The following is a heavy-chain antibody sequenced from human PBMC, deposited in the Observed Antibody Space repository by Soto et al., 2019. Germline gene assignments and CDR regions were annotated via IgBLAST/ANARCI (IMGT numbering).Heavy chain of an antibody. CDR3: ASDVWWSAGTEGYYGMDG. D-gene: IGHD6-13*01. Sequence: QVQLVESGGGVVQPGRSLRLSCAASGFTFSSYAMHWVRQAPGKGLEWVAVISYDGSNKYYADSVKGRFTISRDNSKXRXXMQMNSLRAEETAVYYCASDVWWSAGTEGYYGMDGWGQGTTVTVSS. CDR1: GFTFSSYA. J-gene: IGHJ6*01. V-gene: IGHV3-30-3*01. CDR2: ISYDGSNK.